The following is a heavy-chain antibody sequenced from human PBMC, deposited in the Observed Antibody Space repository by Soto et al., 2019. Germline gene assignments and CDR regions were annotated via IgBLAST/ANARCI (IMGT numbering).Heavy chain of an antibody. CDR3: ARCMRALRTDDVFDI. Sequence: QVQLVQSGAEVKKPGSSVRVSCKASGDTFNKFGISCVRQAPGQGLEWMGGIIPMYGAANSAQKFRDRVSITADESTSTVYMYLSSLISEDTAVYFCARCMRALRTDDVFDIWGTGTVVTVSS. J-gene: IGHJ3*02. CDR1: GDTFNKFG. V-gene: IGHV1-69*01. CDR2: IIPMYGAA.